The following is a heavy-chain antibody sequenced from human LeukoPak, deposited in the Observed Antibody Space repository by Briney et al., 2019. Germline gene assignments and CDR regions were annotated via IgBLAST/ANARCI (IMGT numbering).Heavy chain of an antibody. CDR3: ARGLYSSGPDY. CDR1: GYTFTGYY. Sequence: ASVKVSCKASGYTFTGYYIHWVRQAPGQGLEWMGWINPNNGGTDYAQKFQGRVTMTRDTSISTAYMELSRLRSDDTAVYYCARGLYSSGPDYWGQGTLVTVSS. D-gene: IGHD6-19*01. CDR2: INPNNGGT. V-gene: IGHV1-2*02. J-gene: IGHJ4*02.